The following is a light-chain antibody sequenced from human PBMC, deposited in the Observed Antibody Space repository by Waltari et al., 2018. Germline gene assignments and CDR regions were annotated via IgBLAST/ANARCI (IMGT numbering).Light chain of an antibody. Sequence: IVMTQSPESLAVSLGAWAANSCTTSQSILHSSNNYNYLAWYQQKPDQPPTLLIYWASTRESGVPDRFSGSGSGTDFTLTVSSLQAEDVALYYCQQYYTSPYTFGQGTKLEIK. J-gene: IGKJ2*01. CDR1: QSILHSSNNYNY. CDR3: QQYYTSPYT. V-gene: IGKV4-1*01. CDR2: WAS.